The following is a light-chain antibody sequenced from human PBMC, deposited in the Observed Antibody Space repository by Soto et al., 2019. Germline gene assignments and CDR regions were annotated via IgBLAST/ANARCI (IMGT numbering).Light chain of an antibody. CDR2: SAS. J-gene: IGKJ4*01. Sequence: EIVMTQSPVTLSVSPGERATLSCTASQSVNNNVAWYQQKPGHTPRLLIYSASIGATGTPARFSGSGSGSDFTLTISSLQSEDFAVYFCQQLNSLPLTFGGGTKVDIK. CDR1: QSVNNN. V-gene: IGKV3-15*01. CDR3: QQLNSLPLT.